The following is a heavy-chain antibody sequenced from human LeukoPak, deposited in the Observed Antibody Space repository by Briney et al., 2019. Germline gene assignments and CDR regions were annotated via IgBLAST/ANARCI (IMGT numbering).Heavy chain of an antibody. D-gene: IGHD3-10*01. CDR3: ARRGSHRSRGLDY. V-gene: IGHV4-61*01. Sequence: SETLSLTCTVSDSSVSSGSYYWSWIRQPPRKGLEWIGYIYYSGSTNYNPSLKSRVTISVDTSKNQFSLKLSSVTAADTAVYYCARRGSHRSRGLDYWGQGTLVTVSS. CDR1: DSSVSSGSYY. CDR2: IYYSGST. J-gene: IGHJ4*02.